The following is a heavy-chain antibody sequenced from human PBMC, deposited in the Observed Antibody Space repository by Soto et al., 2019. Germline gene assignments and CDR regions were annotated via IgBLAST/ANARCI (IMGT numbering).Heavy chain of an antibody. D-gene: IGHD2-8*01. CDR2: IYDSGGT. V-gene: IGHV4-30-4*01. CDR3: ARVYDCTNGVCYGGHDAFYI. Sequence: QVQLQESGPGLVKPSQTLSLTCTVSGGSISSGDYYWSWIRQPPGKGLAWIGYIYDSGGTYYNQSLRSRVTISVDTSKHQFSLELSSVTAADTGVYYCARVYDCTNGVCYGGHDAFYIWGQGTMVTVAS. J-gene: IGHJ3*02. CDR1: GGSISSGDYY.